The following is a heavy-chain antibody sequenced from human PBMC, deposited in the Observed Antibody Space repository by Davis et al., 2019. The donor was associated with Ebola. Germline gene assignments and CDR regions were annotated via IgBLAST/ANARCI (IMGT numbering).Heavy chain of an antibody. V-gene: IGHV1-69*04. CDR3: ARDQRFGEFHYYYYYGMDV. D-gene: IGHD3-10*01. CDR2: IIPILGIA. Sequence: SVKVSCKASGGTFSSYAISWVRQAPGQGLEWMGRIIPILGIANYAQKFQGRVTITADKSTSTAYMELGSLRSEDTAVYYCARDQRFGEFHYYYYYGMDVWGQGTTVTVSS. CDR1: GGTFSSYA. J-gene: IGHJ6*02.